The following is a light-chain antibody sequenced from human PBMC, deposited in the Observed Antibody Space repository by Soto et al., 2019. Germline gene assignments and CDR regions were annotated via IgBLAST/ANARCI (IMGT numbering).Light chain of an antibody. V-gene: IGLV1-44*01. Sequence: QSVLTQPPSASGTPGQRVTISCSGSSSNIGNNPVNWYQQLPGTAPKLLIYSNYQRPSGVPDRFSGSESGTSASLAISGLQSEDEGDYYCAGWDDSLDGFYVFGTGTKLTVL. CDR2: SNY. CDR1: SSNIGNNP. CDR3: AGWDDSLDGFYV. J-gene: IGLJ1*01.